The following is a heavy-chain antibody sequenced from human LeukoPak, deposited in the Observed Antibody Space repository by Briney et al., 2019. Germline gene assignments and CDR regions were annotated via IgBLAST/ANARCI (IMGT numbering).Heavy chain of an antibody. CDR1: VFTSSTYG. CDR2: VSGSGSTT. CDR3: AKSLDYGGNRARLDF. Sequence: GGSLRLSCAASVFTSSTYGMNWVRQAPGKGLEWVSAVSGSGSTTYYARSVKGRFTVSRDNSKNTLYLQMNSLRVDDTAVYYCAKSLDYGGNRARLDFWGQGTLVTVSS. J-gene: IGHJ4*02. D-gene: IGHD4-23*01. V-gene: IGHV3-23*01.